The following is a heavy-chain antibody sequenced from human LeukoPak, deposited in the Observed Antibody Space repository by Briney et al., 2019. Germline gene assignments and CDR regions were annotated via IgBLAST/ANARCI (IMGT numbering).Heavy chain of an antibody. Sequence: ASVKVSCKASGCTFTSYAMHWVRQAPGQRLEWMGWINAGNGNTKYSQKFQGRVTITRDTSASTAYMELSSLRSEDTAVYYCASSRLGYCSGGSCRPFDHWGQGTLVTVSS. J-gene: IGHJ4*02. D-gene: IGHD2-15*01. V-gene: IGHV1-3*01. CDR1: GCTFTSYA. CDR3: ASSRLGYCSGGSCRPFDH. CDR2: INAGNGNT.